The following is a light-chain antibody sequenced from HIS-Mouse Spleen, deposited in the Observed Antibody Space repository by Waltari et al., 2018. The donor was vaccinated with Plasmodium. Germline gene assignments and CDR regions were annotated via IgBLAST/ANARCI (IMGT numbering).Light chain of an antibody. Sequence: VLTQSPATVSWSPGERATLSCRASQSVSRYLAGYQEKPGQAPRPRIYDAYNRATGIPARVSGSASETDFTHTISCLDRDDLAVYGGEKRSNGPGKFSAGTKVK. V-gene: IGKV3-11*01. CDR2: DAY. CDR3: EKRSNGPGK. CDR1: QSVSRY. J-gene: IGKJ4*02.